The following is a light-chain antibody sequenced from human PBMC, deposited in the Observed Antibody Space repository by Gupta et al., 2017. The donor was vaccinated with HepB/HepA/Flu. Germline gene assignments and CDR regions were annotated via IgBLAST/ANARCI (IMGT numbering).Light chain of an antibody. Sequence: DIQMTQSPSSLSASVGDRVTITCRASQSITIYLNWYQLKPGKAPKLLIYAASSLQSGVPSRFSGSGFGTDFSLTINRLQPEDFATYYCQQSNSIPITFGGGTKVEIK. CDR1: QSITIY. CDR2: AAS. CDR3: QQSNSIPIT. J-gene: IGKJ4*01. V-gene: IGKV1-39*01.